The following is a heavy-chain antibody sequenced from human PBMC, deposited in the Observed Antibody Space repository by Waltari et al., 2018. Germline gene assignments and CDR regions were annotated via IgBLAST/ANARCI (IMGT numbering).Heavy chain of an antibody. D-gene: IGHD3-9*01. V-gene: IGHV1-46*01. J-gene: IGHJ4*02. CDR2: INPSGGST. Sequence: QVQLVQSGAEVKKPGASVKVSCKASGYTFTSYYMHWVRQAPGQGLEWMGIINPSGGSTSYGQKSQGRVTMTRDTSTSTVYMELSSLRTEDTAVYYCAVAAYRLRYFDGDSGDYWGQGTLVTVSS. CDR3: AVAAYRLRYFDGDSGDY. CDR1: GYTFTSYY.